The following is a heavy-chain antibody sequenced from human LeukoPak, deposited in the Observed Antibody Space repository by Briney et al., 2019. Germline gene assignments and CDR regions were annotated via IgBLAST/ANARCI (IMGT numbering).Heavy chain of an antibody. D-gene: IGHD2-2*01. J-gene: IGHJ4*02. CDR1: GFTFSTFS. Sequence: PGGSLRLSCAASGFTFSTFSMHWVRQAPGKGLEGVAVILYDGSTQYYADSVRGRFTASRDNSKDTLYLQMNSLRVEDTAVYYCARVDCRSTSCSPFDYWGQGTLVTVSS. V-gene: IGHV3-30*04. CDR3: ARVDCRSTSCSPFDY. CDR2: ILYDGSTQ.